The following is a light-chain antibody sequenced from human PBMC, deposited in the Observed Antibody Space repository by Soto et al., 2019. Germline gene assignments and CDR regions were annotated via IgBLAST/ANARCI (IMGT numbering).Light chain of an antibody. CDR2: AAS. CDR3: QQHNSAPL. Sequence: DIQMTQSPSSLSASVGDRVTITFRASQGISNYLAWYQQKPGKVPKLLLYAASTLQSGVPSRFSGSGSGTVFTLTISSLQPEDDANYYCQQHNSAPLFGPGMKTDI. J-gene: IGKJ3*01. CDR1: QGISNY. V-gene: IGKV1-27*01.